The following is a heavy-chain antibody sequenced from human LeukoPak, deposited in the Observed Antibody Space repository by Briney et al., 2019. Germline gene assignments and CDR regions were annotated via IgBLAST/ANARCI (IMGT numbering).Heavy chain of an antibody. CDR2: IIPIFGTA. CDR1: GGSFSNYT. CDR3: ARLSCSGGTCYSSRGNFDY. J-gene: IGHJ4*02. D-gene: IGHD2-15*01. Sequence: SVKVSCKASGGSFSNYTISWLRQTPGQGLEWMGGIIPIFGTADYAQNFQGRVTITADKFTSTAYMELSSLRSEDTAVYYCARLSCSGGTCYSSRGNFDYWGQGTLVTVSS. V-gene: IGHV1-69*06.